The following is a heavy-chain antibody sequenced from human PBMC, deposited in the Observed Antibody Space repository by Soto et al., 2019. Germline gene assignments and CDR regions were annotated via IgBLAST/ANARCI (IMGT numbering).Heavy chain of an antibody. CDR1: GYTFNSHE. D-gene: IGHD3-16*01. CDR2: ISGSGTT. J-gene: IGHJ4*02. Sequence: EVLLVESGGGSRQPGGSLRLSCVASGYTFNSHEMNWVRQAPGRGLEWISSISGSGTTNYAESVKGRFTISRDNAHKSLFLKMKDLRVEDTAVYYCARGGIHWGQGTLVTVSS. CDR3: ARGGIH. V-gene: IGHV3-48*03.